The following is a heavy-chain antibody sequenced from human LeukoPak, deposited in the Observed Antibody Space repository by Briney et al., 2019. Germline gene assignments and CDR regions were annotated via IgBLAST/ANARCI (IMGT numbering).Heavy chain of an antibody. Sequence: GGSLRLSCAASRFTFSSYSMNCVRQAPGEGLEWVSYISISSGTIYYADSGKGRFTISRDNAKNSLYLQMNSLRADDTAVYYCARDQSSSWYEISYYYYYYMDVWGKGTTVTVSS. V-gene: IGHV3-48*04. CDR2: ISISSGTI. J-gene: IGHJ6*03. D-gene: IGHD6-13*01. CDR1: RFTFSSYS. CDR3: ARDQSSSWYEISYYYYYYMDV.